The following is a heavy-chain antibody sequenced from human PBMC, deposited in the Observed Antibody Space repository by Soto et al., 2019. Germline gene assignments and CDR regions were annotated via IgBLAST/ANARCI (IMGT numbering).Heavy chain of an antibody. Sequence: QVQLVQSGAEVKKPGASVKVSCKASGYTFNSYYIHWVRQAPGQGLEWMGWINPNSDVTGYAQSCQGRVTMTRDMSMTTAYMDLTRLRSDDTAVYYCVRVGLNRNYDFDFWGQGTLITVSS. CDR2: INPNSDVT. J-gene: IGHJ4*02. CDR1: GYTFNSYY. V-gene: IGHV1-2*02. CDR3: VRVGLNRNYDFDF. D-gene: IGHD3-16*01.